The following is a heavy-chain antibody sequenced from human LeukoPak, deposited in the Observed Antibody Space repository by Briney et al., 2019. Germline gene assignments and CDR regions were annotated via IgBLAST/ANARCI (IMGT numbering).Heavy chain of an antibody. CDR2: VTSSGGST. Sequence: GGSLRLSCAASGFSVRDYYMSWIRQSPGKGPEWISYVTSSGGSTKYADSVKGRFTTSRDKAKNSVALQMNALRAVDTAVYYCTRERRGSYFAFESWGEGTLVTVSS. D-gene: IGHD3-16*01. J-gene: IGHJ4*02. V-gene: IGHV3-11*01. CDR1: GFSVRDYY. CDR3: TRERRGSYFAFES.